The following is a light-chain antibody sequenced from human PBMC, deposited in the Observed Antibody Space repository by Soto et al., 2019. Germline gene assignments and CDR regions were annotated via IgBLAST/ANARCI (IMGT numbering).Light chain of an antibody. CDR2: AAS. CDR3: QQRSNWPLT. J-gene: IGKJ4*01. Sequence: DIELTQSPSSLSSSAGDRATISCRASQSVSSYLAWYQQKPGKAPRLLIYAASNRATGIPVRFSGSGSGTDFTLTISSLEPEDFAVYFCQQRSNWPLTFGGGTKVEIK. CDR1: QSVSSY. V-gene: IGKV3-11*01.